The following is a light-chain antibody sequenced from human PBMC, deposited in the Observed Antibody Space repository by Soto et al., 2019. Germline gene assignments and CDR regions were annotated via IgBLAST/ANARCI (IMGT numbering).Light chain of an antibody. J-gene: IGLJ1*01. V-gene: IGLV2-18*02. Sequence: QSVLTPPPPVSGSPWQSVAISCSGSSRVVGSNNRVSWCQQSPGTAPKLMIYDVTNRPSGVPDRFSGSKSGNTAPLTISGLQAEDEADYYCSSFTTSSTYVFGPGTKVTVL. CDR1: SRVVGSNNR. CDR3: SSFTTSSTYV. CDR2: DVT.